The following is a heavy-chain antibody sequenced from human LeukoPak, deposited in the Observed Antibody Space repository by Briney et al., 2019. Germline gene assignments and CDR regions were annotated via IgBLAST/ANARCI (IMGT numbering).Heavy chain of an antibody. D-gene: IGHD2-15*01. Sequence: ASVKVSCKASGYTFTDYYMHWVRQAPGQGLEWMGWINPDNGGTNYAQNFQGRVTMTRDTSITTAYMELSRLRSDDSAVYYCARGYCSAGSCSREFDFWGQGTLVTVSS. CDR3: ARGYCSAGSCSREFDF. CDR2: INPDNGGT. J-gene: IGHJ4*02. CDR1: GYTFTDYY. V-gene: IGHV1-2*02.